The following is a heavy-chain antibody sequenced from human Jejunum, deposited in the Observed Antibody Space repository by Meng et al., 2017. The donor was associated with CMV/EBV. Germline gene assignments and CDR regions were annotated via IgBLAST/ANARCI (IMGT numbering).Heavy chain of an antibody. D-gene: IGHD2-2*02. CDR2: KSPTERY. CDR3: VRGRCTRTSCYKGDFDF. V-gene: IGHV4-4*02. CDR1: DATGNRDA. Sequence: DATGNRDAWSWVSQPRGQGREGLGEKSPTERYNYNPSLNSRVTISVDRSKNKFYLKLTSVTAADTAVYYCVRGRCTRTSCYKGDFDFWSQGTLVTVSS. J-gene: IGHJ4*02.